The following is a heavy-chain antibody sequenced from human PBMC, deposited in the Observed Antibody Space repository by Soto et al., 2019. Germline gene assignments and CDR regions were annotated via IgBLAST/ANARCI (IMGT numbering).Heavy chain of an antibody. CDR1: GFTFSSYT. V-gene: IGHV3-23*01. D-gene: IGHD2-21*02. Sequence: PGGSLRLSCEASGFTFSSYTMNWVRRAPGKGLEWVATIGGSGDGTYYGDSVKGRFTISRDNSKNTVYLQMNSLRAEDTAIYYCARAREASLLRVHSSYWGQVKLLTVXS. CDR3: ARAREASLLRVHSSY. CDR2: IGGSGDGT. J-gene: IGHJ4*02.